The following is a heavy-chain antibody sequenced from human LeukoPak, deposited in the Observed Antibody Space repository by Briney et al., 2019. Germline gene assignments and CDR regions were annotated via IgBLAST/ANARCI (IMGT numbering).Heavy chain of an antibody. CDR3: ARAGSSGWYYFDY. CDR1: GRSIRSYY. J-gene: IGHJ4*02. D-gene: IGHD6-19*01. CDR2: IYTSGST. V-gene: IGHV4-4*07. Sequence: PSDTLALTCSVSGRSIRSYYWSWIRQPAGKGLEGIGRIYTSGSTNYNPSLKSRVTISVDKSKNQFSLTLSSVTAPHAAVYHCARAGSSGWYYFDYWGQGPLVTVSS.